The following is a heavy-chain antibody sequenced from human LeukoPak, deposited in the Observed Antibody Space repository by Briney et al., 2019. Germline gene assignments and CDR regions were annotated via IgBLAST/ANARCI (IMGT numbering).Heavy chain of an antibody. CDR2: INPSGGST. CDR1: GYTFTSYY. V-gene: IGHV1-46*01. CDR3: ARLSGYSYGYNSSDAFDI. D-gene: IGHD5-18*01. J-gene: IGHJ3*02. Sequence: ASVKVSCKASGYTFTSYYMHWVRQAPGQGLEWMGIINPSGGSTSYAQKFQGRVTMTRDMSTSTAYMELSRLRSDDTAVYYCARLSGYSYGYNSSDAFDIWGQGTMVTVSS.